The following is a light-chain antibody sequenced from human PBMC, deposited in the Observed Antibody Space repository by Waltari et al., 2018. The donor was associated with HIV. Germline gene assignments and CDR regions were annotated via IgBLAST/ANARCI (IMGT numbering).Light chain of an antibody. V-gene: IGLV2-23*02. CDR1: SSAVGNYNV. CDR3: CSYAGSSTHV. Sequence: QSALTQPASVSGSPGQSITISCTGTSSAVGNYNVVSWYQQHPGKAPKLMIYAVSKRPSGVSNRFSGSKSGNTASLTISGLQAEDEADYYCCSYAGSSTHVFGTGTKVTVL. CDR2: AVS. J-gene: IGLJ1*01.